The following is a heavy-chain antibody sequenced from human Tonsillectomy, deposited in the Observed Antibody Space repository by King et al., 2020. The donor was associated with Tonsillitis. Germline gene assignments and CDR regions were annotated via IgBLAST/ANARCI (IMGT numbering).Heavy chain of an antibody. V-gene: IGHV3-30*18. CDR2: ISYDGSNK. CDR3: AKVNGELLEPNFDY. CDR1: GFTFSSYG. J-gene: IGHJ4*02. D-gene: IGHD7-27*01. Sequence: VQLVESGGGVVQPGRSLRLSCAASGFTFSSYGMHWVRQAPGKGLEWVAVISYDGSNKYYADSVKGRFTFSRDNSKNTLYLQMNSLRAEDTAVYYCAKVNGELLEPNFDYWGQGTLVTVSS.